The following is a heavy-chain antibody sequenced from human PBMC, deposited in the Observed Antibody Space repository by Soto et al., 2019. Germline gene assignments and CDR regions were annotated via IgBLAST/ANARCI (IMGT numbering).Heavy chain of an antibody. Sequence: QVQLVQSGAEVKKPGASVKVSCKASGYTFTANYMHRVRQAPGQGLEWVGWINPNSGGTNYAQEFQGRVTMTRDTSINTAYMELSRLRSDDTAVYYCARVDGYSYGLGGGYWGQGTLVTVSA. J-gene: IGHJ4*02. CDR1: GYTFTANY. CDR2: INPNSGGT. D-gene: IGHD5-18*01. V-gene: IGHV1-2*02. CDR3: ARVDGYSYGLGGGY.